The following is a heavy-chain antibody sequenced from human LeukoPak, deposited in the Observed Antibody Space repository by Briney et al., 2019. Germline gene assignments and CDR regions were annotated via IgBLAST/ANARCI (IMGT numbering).Heavy chain of an antibody. CDR2: ISSSSSYI. V-gene: IGHV3-21*01. D-gene: IGHD2-15*01. CDR3: ARDAHCSGGSCYIEYFQH. Sequence: GGSLRLSCAASGFTFSDYYMSWVRQAPGKGLEWVSSISSSSSYIYYADSVKGRFTISRDNAKNSLYLQMNSLRAEDTAVYYCARDAHCSGGSCYIEYFQHWGQGTLVTVSS. CDR1: GFTFSDYY. J-gene: IGHJ1*01.